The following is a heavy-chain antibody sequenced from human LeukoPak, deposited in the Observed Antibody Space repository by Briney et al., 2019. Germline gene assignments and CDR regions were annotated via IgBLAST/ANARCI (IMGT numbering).Heavy chain of an antibody. CDR2: IGGSGTSA. CDR1: GFTFSSFA. D-gene: IGHD3/OR15-3a*01. CDR3: GKGGHGGGLVLLASSYFDF. J-gene: IGHJ4*02. Sequence: GGSLRLSCAASGFTFSSFAMSWVRQAPGKGLEWVSVIGGSGTSAYYADSVEGRFTISRDNSKNTLYLQMNSLRVEDTALYYFGKGGHGGGLVLLASSYFDFWGQGILVTVSS. V-gene: IGHV3-23*01.